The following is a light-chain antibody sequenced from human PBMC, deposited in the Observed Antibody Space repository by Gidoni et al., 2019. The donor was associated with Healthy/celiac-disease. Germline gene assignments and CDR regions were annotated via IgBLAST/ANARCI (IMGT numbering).Light chain of an antibody. CDR3: QQSYSTLWT. CDR2: AAS. V-gene: IGKV1-39*01. CDR1: QSISSY. J-gene: IGKJ1*01. Sequence: IQITQSPSSLSASVGDKVTIPCRASQSISSYLNWYQQKPGKAPKLLIYAASSLKSGVPSRFSGSGSGKDFTIIISSLQPEDFATYYCQQSYSTLWTFGQGTKVEIK.